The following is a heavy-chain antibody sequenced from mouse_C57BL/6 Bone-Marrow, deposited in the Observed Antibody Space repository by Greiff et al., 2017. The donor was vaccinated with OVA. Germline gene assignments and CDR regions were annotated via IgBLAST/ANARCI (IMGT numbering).Heavy chain of an antibody. V-gene: IGHV1-82*01. CDR2: IYPGDGDT. D-gene: IGHD2-5*01. Sequence: QVQLKQSGPELVKPGASVKISCKASGYAFSSSWMNWVKQRPGKGLEWIGRIYPGDGDTNYNGKFKGKATLTADKSSSTAYMQLSSLTSEDSAVYFCARDSNYGVYWGKGTTLTVSS. CDR1: GYAFSSSW. CDR3: ARDSNYGVY. J-gene: IGHJ2*01.